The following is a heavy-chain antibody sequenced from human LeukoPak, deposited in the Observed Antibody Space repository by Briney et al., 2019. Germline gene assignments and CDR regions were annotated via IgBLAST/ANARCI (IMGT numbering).Heavy chain of an antibody. V-gene: IGHV4-59*01. D-gene: IGHD6-19*01. Sequence: PSETLSLTCTVSGGSISSYYWSWIRQPPGKGLEWIGYTYYSGSTNYNPSLKSRVTISVDPSKNQFSLKLSSVTAADTDVYYCARYSSGWYSPFDYWGQGTMVTVSS. J-gene: IGHJ4*02. CDR3: ARYSSGWYSPFDY. CDR1: GGSISSYY. CDR2: TYYSGST.